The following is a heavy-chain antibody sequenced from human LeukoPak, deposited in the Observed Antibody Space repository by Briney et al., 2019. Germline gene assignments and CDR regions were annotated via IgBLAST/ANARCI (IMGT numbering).Heavy chain of an antibody. D-gene: IGHD2-2*01. V-gene: IGHV3-30*04. CDR3: ARDDMVVPA. CDR2: ISYHGRDQ. J-gene: IGHJ4*02. Sequence: GGSLRLSCAASGFIFSTYAMHWARQAPGKGLKWVAVISYHGRDQYYADSVKGRFTISRDNSKSTLSLQMNSLRAEDTAVYYCARDDMVVPAWGQGTLVTVSS. CDR1: GFIFSTYA.